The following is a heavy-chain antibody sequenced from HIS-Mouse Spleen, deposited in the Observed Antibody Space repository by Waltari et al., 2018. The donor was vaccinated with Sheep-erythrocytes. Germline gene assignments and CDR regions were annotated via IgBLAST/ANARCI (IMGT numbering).Heavy chain of an antibody. V-gene: IGHV3-21*01. J-gene: IGHJ4*02. CDR3: ARAGYSGEYYFDY. CDR2: ISSSSSYI. Sequence: FTFSSYSMNWVRQAPGKGLEWVSSISSSSSYIYYADSVKGRFTISRDNAKNSLYLQMNSLRAEDTAVYYCARAGYSGEYYFDYWGQGTLVTVSS. D-gene: IGHD5-12*01. CDR1: FTFSSYS.